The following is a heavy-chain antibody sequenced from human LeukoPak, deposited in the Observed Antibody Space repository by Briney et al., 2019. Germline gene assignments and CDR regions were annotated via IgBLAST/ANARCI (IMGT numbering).Heavy chain of an antibody. J-gene: IGHJ6*02. Sequence: TLSLTCTVSGGSISSGGYYWSWIRQHPGKGLEWIGYIYYSGSTYYNPSLKSRVTISVDTSKNQFSLKLSSVTAADTAVYYCAREVRGVKHYYYYGMDVWGQGTTVTVSS. CDR1: GGSISSGGYY. CDR3: AREVRGVKHYYYYGMDV. CDR2: IYYSGST. V-gene: IGHV4-31*03. D-gene: IGHD3-10*01.